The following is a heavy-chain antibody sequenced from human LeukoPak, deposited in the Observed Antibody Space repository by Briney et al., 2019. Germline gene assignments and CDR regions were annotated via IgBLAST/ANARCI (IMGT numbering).Heavy chain of an antibody. J-gene: IGHJ6*03. V-gene: IGHV3-7*01. CDR2: IKQDESEK. CDR3: ASSRVRGVISYMDV. Sequence: TGGSLRLSCSASGFTFSNYWMSWVRQAPGKGLEWVANIKQDESEKYYVDSVKGRFTISRDNAKSSLYLQMNSLRAEDTAVYYCASSRVRGVISYMDVWGKGTTVTVSS. D-gene: IGHD3-10*01. CDR1: GFTFSNYW.